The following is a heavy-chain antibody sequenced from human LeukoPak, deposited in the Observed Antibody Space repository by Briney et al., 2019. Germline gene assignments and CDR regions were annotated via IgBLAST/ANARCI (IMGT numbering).Heavy chain of an antibody. J-gene: IGHJ4*02. CDR3: AKDGARDGYNYPDY. CDR2: ISGSGDFT. V-gene: IGHV3-23*01. CDR1: GFTFTNYA. D-gene: IGHD5-24*01. Sequence: GGSLRLSCAASGFTFTNYAMSWVRQAPGKGLEWVADISGSGDFTYYADSVKGRLTISRDKAKNTVYLQMSSLRAEDTAVYYCAKDGARDGYNYPDYWGQGTLVTVSS.